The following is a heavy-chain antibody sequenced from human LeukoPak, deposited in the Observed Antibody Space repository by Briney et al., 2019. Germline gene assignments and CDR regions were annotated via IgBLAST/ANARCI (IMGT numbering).Heavy chain of an antibody. CDR1: GGSFSGYY. V-gene: IGHV4-34*01. D-gene: IGHD6-13*01. CDR2: INHSGST. Sequence: SETLSLTCAVYGGSFSGYYWSWIRQPPGKGLEWIGEINHSGSTSYNPSLKSRVTISVDTSKNQFSLKLSSVTAADTAVYYCARAEYSSSWVYYFDYWGQGTLVTVSS. CDR3: ARAEYSSSWVYYFDY. J-gene: IGHJ4*02.